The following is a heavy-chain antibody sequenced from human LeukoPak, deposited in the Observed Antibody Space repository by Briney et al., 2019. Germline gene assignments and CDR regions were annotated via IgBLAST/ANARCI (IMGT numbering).Heavy chain of an antibody. V-gene: IGHV1-2*02. CDR3: ARGGDWNDGGDYYYMDV. CDR2: INPNSGDT. Sequence: ASVKVSCKASGYSFTGNYMHWVRQAPGQGLEWMGWINPNSGDTNFAQKFQGRVTMTRDTSISTVYMELSRLRSDDTAVFYCARGGDWNDGGDYYYMDVWGKGTTVTVSS. J-gene: IGHJ6*03. D-gene: IGHD1-1*01. CDR1: GYSFTGNY.